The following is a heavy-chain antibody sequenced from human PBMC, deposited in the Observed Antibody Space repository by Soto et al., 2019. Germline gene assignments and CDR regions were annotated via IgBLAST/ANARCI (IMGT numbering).Heavy chain of an antibody. CDR2: FDPEDDET. CDR1: GYALNELS. Sequence: ASVKASCKVSGYALNELSIHWVRQSPGKGLEWMGGFDPEDDETVYAQKFQGRVTMTEDTSTDTATLELSSLRSEDTAVYYWATGGPAGDFDYWGQGTLVTVSS. V-gene: IGHV1-24*01. D-gene: IGHD3-16*01. CDR3: ATGGPAGDFDY. J-gene: IGHJ4*02.